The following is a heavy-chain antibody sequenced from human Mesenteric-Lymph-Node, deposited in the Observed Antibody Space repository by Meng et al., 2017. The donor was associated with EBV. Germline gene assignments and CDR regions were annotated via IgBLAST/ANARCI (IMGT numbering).Heavy chain of an antibody. CDR1: GGFSSGYY. CDR2: NHYSGST. V-gene: IGHV4-34*01. CDR3: ARGSWSDPVGLDL. Sequence: QVQLQDGGAGQMQSAETLASSTVADGGFSSGYYWSWRRQPRGKRLEWIGFNHYSGSTYSDPSLKSRLTISVDTSKSKFSLKLNSVTAADTAVYYCARGSWSDPVGLDLWGRGTLVTASS. D-gene: IGHD6-13*01. J-gene: IGHJ2*01.